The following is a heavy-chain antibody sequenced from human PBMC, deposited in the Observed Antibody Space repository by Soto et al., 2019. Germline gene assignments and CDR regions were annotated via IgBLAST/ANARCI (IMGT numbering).Heavy chain of an antibody. J-gene: IGHJ4*01. Sequence: SCKAAGYTFSAYTMSWVRQAPGKGLEWVSAISGNGGNTYYADSVKGRFTISRDNSKNTLYLQMSSLRAEDTAVYYCVKERGSEGYFDYWG. CDR3: VKERGSEGYFDY. D-gene: IGHD3-10*01. CDR1: GYTFSAYT. CDR2: ISGNGGNT. V-gene: IGHV3-23*01.